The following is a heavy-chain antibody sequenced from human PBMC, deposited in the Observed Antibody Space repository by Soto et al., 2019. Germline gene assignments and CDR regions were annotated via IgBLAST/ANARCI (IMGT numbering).Heavy chain of an antibody. Sequence: SETLSLTCTVSGGSISSGGYYWSWIRQHPGKGLEWIGYIYYSGSTYYNPSLKSRVTISVDTSKNQFSLTLSSVTAADTAVYYCAREGRYYYDSSGYYYYWGQGTLVTVSS. CDR2: IYYSGST. CDR3: AREGRYYYDSSGYYYY. CDR1: GGSISSGGYY. V-gene: IGHV4-61*08. D-gene: IGHD3-22*01. J-gene: IGHJ4*02.